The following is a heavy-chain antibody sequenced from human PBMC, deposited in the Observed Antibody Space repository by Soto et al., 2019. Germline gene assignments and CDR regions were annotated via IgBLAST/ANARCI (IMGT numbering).Heavy chain of an antibody. Sequence: SEALSLTCTVSGGSISRGDYYWSWIRQAPGKGLEWIGYIYYSGSTYYNPSLKSRVTISVDTSKNQFSLKLSSVTAADTAVYYCARQVGAYDTYYFDYWGQGTLVTVSS. CDR1: GGSISRGDYY. CDR2: IYYSGST. J-gene: IGHJ4*02. CDR3: ARQVGAYDTYYFDY. V-gene: IGHV4-30-4*01. D-gene: IGHD3-16*01.